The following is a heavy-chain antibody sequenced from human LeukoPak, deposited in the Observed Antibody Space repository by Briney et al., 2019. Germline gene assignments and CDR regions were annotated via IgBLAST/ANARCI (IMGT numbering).Heavy chain of an antibody. CDR3: AREGELLDAFDI. CDR1: GGSFSSSGCI. D-gene: IGHD1-26*01. J-gene: IGHJ3*02. Sequence: SETLSLTCTVSGGSFSSSGCIGGWIRQSPGKGLEWIGSVYYSGSTYYNPSLKGRVTISVDTSKNQFSLKLSSVTAADTAVYYCAREGELLDAFDIWGQGTMVTVSS. V-gene: IGHV4-39*02. CDR2: VYYSGST.